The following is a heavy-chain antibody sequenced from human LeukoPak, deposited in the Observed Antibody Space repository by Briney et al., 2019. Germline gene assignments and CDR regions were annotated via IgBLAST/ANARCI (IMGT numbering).Heavy chain of an antibody. D-gene: IGHD3-3*01. CDR1: GFTFSSYG. J-gene: IGHJ4*02. CDR3: AKVSPISPSGYLDY. Sequence: GGSLRLSCAASGFTFSSYGMHWVRRAPGKGLEWVAVISYDGSNKYYADSVKGRFTISRDNSKNTLFLQMNSLRDEDTAMYYCAKVSPISPSGYLDYWGQGTLVTVSS. CDR2: ISYDGSNK. V-gene: IGHV3-30*18.